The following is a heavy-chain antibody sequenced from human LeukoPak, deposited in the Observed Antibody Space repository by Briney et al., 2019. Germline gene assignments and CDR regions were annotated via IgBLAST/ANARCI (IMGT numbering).Heavy chain of an antibody. CDR2: ISAYNGNT. Sequence: ASVKVSCKASGYTFTSYGISWVRQAPGQGLEWMGWISAYNGNTNYAQKPQGRVTMTTDTSTSTAYMELRSLRSDDTAVYYCASSNYYDSSGYYPPFDYWGQGTLVTVSS. D-gene: IGHD3-22*01. J-gene: IGHJ4*02. V-gene: IGHV1-18*01. CDR1: GYTFTSYG. CDR3: ASSNYYDSSGYYPPFDY.